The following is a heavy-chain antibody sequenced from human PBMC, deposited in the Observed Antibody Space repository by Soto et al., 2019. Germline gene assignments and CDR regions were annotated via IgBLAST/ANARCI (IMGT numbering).Heavy chain of an antibody. CDR3: AKDEGGIFDS. CDR1: GYTIAAYY. D-gene: IGHD3-16*01. J-gene: IGHJ4*01. V-gene: IGHV1-2*02. Sequence: ASLNGYCKTSGYTIAAYYIHCGRQAPGQGLEWMGFIFPNSGGSTTSAQQFEGRVTMTRDSSISTAYLELSGLTPDDTAVYYCAKDEGGIFDSWGQGTLVTVSS. CDR2: IFPNSGGST.